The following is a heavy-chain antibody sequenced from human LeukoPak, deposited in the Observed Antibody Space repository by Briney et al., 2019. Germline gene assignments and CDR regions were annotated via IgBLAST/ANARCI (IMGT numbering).Heavy chain of an antibody. J-gene: IGHJ4*02. CDR2: ISGSGGST. CDR1: GSTFSNYA. V-gene: IGHV3-23*01. CDR3: AKVLRGLAYYGDYRD. Sequence: GGSLRLSCAASGSTFSNYAMSWIRQAPGKGLEWVSSISGSGGSTYYADSVKGRFTISRANSKDTLYMQMNGLRAEDTAVYYCAKVLRGLAYYGDYRDWGQGTLVTVSS. D-gene: IGHD4-17*01.